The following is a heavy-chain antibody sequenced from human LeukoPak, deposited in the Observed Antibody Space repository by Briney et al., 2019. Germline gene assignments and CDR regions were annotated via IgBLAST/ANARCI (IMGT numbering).Heavy chain of an antibody. Sequence: ASETLSLTCAVYGGSFSGYYWSWIRQPPGKGLEWIGEINHSGSTNYNPSLKSQVTISVDTSKNQFSLKLSSVTAADTAVYYCARGRKPLWFGPKGQYYFDYWGQGTLVTVSS. J-gene: IGHJ4*02. CDR3: ARGRKPLWFGPKGQYYFDY. D-gene: IGHD3-10*01. CDR1: GGSFSGYY. CDR2: INHSGST. V-gene: IGHV4-34*01.